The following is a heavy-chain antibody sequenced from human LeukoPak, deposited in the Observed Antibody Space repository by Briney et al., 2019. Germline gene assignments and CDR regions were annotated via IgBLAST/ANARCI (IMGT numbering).Heavy chain of an antibody. D-gene: IGHD6-13*01. Sequence: APVKVSCKASGYTFTSYAMNWVRQAPGQGLEWMGWINTNTGNPTYAQGFTGRFVFSLDTSVSTAYLQINSLKAEDTAVYYCARETGYSSTWFLHHWGQGTLVTVSS. CDR2: INTNTGNP. V-gene: IGHV7-4-1*02. CDR1: GYTFTSYA. CDR3: ARETGYSSTWFLHH. J-gene: IGHJ1*01.